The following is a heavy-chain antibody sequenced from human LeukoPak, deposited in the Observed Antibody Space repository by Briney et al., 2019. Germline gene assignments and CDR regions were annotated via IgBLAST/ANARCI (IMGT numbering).Heavy chain of an antibody. CDR1: GVSIISTSFY. D-gene: IGHD5-12*01. Sequence: SETLSLTRTVSGVSIISTSFYWVWIRQSPGKGLEWIGSSYYSERTNYNPSLESRVTISVDKSKNQFSLKLSSVTAADTALYYCARRLKRTPSKWPWAWFDPWGQGTLVTVSS. V-gene: IGHV4-39*01. CDR2: SYYSERT. J-gene: IGHJ5*02. CDR3: ARRLKRTPSKWPWAWFDP.